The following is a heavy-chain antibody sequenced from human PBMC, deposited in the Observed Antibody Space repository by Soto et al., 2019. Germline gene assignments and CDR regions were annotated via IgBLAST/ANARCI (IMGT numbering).Heavy chain of an antibody. CDR1: GFTFSSYA. CDR2: ISGSGGST. Sequence: GGSLRLSCAASGFTFSSYAMSWVRQAPGKGLEWVSAISGSGGSTYYADSVKGRFTISRDNSKNTLYLQMNSLRAEDTAVYYCAKDRGGYYYGSGSPHPGYYYYYMDVWGKGTTVTVSS. D-gene: IGHD3-10*01. V-gene: IGHV3-23*01. J-gene: IGHJ6*03. CDR3: AKDRGGYYYGSGSPHPGYYYYYMDV.